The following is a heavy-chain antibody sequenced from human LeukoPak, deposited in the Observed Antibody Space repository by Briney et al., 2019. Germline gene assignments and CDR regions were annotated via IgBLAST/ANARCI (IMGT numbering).Heavy chain of an antibody. CDR1: GYTFTGYY. V-gene: IGHV1-2*02. J-gene: IGHJ6*03. CDR2: INPNSGGT. Sequence: ASVKVSCKASGYTFTGYYMHWVRQAPGQGLEWMGWINPNSGGTNYAQKFQGRVTMTRDTSISTAYMELSRLRSDDTAVYYCARARETAYYYMDVWGKGTTVTVSS. CDR3: ARARETAYYYMDV.